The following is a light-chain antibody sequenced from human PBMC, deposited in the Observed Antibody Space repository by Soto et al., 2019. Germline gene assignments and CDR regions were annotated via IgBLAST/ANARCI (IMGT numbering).Light chain of an antibody. CDR2: DDR. Sequence: SYVLTQPPSVSVAPGQAARITCGGNNIGGKSVHWYQQKPGQAPVLVVYDDRDRPSGIPERFSGSNFGNTATLTISRVEAGDEADHYCQVWDSSSDHWVFGGGTQLTVL. J-gene: IGLJ3*02. CDR1: NIGGKS. CDR3: QVWDSSSDHWV. V-gene: IGLV3-21*02.